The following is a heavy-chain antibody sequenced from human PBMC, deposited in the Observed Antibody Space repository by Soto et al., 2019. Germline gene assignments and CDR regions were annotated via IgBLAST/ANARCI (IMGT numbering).Heavy chain of an antibody. CDR3: AKELVGALYFGMDV. CDR2: LSGSGIST. J-gene: IGHJ6*02. V-gene: IGHV3-23*01. D-gene: IGHD6-6*01. Sequence: GGSLRLSSPVSGFTFTYYAMTWIRQAPGKGLEWVSTLSGSGISTYDADFVKGRFTISRDNSKNMLYLQMNSLRAEDTAIYYCAKELVGALYFGMDVWGQGTKVTVSS. CDR1: GFTFTYYA.